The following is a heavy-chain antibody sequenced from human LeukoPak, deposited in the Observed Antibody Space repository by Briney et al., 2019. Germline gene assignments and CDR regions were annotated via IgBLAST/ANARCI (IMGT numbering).Heavy chain of an antibody. Sequence: SETLSLTCTVSGGSISNYYWSWIRQPPGKGLEWIGYIYYSGSTNYNPSLKSRVTISVDTSKNQFSLKLSSVTAADTAVYYCARDSAGTLGLWGRGTLVTVSS. CDR2: IYYSGST. CDR3: ARDSAGTLGL. V-gene: IGHV4-59*01. J-gene: IGHJ2*01. CDR1: GGSISNYY. D-gene: IGHD3-16*01.